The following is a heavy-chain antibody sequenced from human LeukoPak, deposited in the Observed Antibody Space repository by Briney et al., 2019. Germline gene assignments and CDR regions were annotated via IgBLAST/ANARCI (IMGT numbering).Heavy chain of an antibody. Sequence: SGTLSLTCAVYGGSFSGYYWSWIRQPPGKGLEWIGEINHSGSTNYNPSLKSRVTISVDTSKNQFSLKLSSVTAADTAVYYCAGLRRGYSYGSSTYYYYMDVWGKRTTVTVSS. J-gene: IGHJ6*03. CDR2: INHSGST. V-gene: IGHV4-34*01. D-gene: IGHD5-18*01. CDR3: AGLRRGYSYGSSTYYYYMDV. CDR1: GGSFSGYY.